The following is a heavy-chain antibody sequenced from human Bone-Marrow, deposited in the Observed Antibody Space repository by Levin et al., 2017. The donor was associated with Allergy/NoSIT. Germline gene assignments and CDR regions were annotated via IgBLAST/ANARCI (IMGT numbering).Heavy chain of an antibody. D-gene: IGHD3-10*01. Sequence: LSLTCAASGFTFDDYGMSWVRQAPGKGLEWVSGINWNGGSTGYADSVKGRFTISRDNAKNSLYLQMNSLRAEDTALYHCARELLWFGELLSSWFDPWGQGTLVTVSS. CDR3: ARELLWFGELLSSWFDP. CDR1: GFTFDDYG. CDR2: INWNGGST. V-gene: IGHV3-20*01. J-gene: IGHJ5*02.